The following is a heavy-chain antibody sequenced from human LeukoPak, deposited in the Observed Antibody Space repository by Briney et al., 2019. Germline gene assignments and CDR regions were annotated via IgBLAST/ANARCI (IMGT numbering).Heavy chain of an antibody. Sequence: GGSLRLSCAASGFTFSSYAMSWVRQAPGKGLEWVSAISGSGGTIYYADSVKGRFTISRDNAKNSLYLQMSSLRAEDTAVYYCARAAGGSGRSDYWGQGTLVTVSS. CDR1: GFTFSSYA. V-gene: IGHV3-23*01. J-gene: IGHJ4*02. CDR2: ISGSGGTI. D-gene: IGHD1-26*01. CDR3: ARAAGGSGRSDY.